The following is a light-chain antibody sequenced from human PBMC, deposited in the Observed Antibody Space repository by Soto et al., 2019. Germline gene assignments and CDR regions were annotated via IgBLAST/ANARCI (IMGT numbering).Light chain of an antibody. V-gene: IGKV1-39*01. CDR1: QDINKN. J-gene: IGKJ5*01. Sequence: DIQMTQSPSSLSASVGDRVTITCQASQDINKNLIWYQQKPGKAPKLLIYAASSLQSGVPSRFSGSGSGTDFTLTISSLQPEDFATYYCQQSYSTPITFGQGTRR. CDR3: QQSYSTPIT. CDR2: AAS.